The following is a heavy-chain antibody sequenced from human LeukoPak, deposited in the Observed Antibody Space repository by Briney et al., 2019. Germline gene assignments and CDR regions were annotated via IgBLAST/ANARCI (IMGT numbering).Heavy chain of an antibody. V-gene: IGHV3-23*01. CDR2: ISGSDGST. Sequence: GGSLRLSCAASGFTFSSYAMSWVRQAPGEGVEGVSSISGSDGSTYYADSVKGRFIISSDNSKNTLYLQMNSLMADDSALFYFANQRGELPIDYWGQGTLVTVSS. CDR3: ANQRGELPIDY. CDR1: GFTFSSYA. D-gene: IGHD3-10*01. J-gene: IGHJ4*02.